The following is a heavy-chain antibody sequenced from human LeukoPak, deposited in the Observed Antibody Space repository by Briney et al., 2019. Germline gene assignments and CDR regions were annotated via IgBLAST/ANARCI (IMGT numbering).Heavy chain of an antibody. J-gene: IGHJ4*01. Sequence: GRSLRLSCAASGFTFSSYAMHWVGQAPGKGLEWVAVISYDGSNKYYADSVKGRLTISTDKSKNTLYLQMNSLRAEHTAVYYCARAAPFGEIDNSGHGTLVTVSS. V-gene: IGHV3-30*04. CDR3: ARAAPFGEIDN. CDR2: ISYDGSNK. D-gene: IGHD3-16*01. CDR1: GFTFSSYA.